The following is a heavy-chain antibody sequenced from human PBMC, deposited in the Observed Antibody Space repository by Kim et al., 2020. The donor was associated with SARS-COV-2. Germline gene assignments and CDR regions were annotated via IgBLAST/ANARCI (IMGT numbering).Heavy chain of an antibody. CDR3: ARSFGGLLYYFDY. D-gene: IGHD3-10*01. V-gene: IGHV5-51*01. Sequence: YRPSLQGQVTISADKSISTAYLQLSSLKAADTAPYYCARSFGGLLYYFDYWGQGTLVTVSS. J-gene: IGHJ4*02.